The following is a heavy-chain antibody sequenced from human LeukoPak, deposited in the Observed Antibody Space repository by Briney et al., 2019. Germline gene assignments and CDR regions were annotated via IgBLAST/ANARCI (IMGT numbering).Heavy chain of an antibody. V-gene: IGHV3-33*08. J-gene: IGHJ3*02. CDR2: IWYDGSNK. D-gene: IGHD2-21*02. CDR1: RVTLSSYA. CDR3: ESLVVTAIPDAFDI. Sequence: PGRSLRLSCAASRVTLSSYALQWVRQAPGKRLEWVAVIWYDGSNKYYADSVKGRFTISRENSKNTLYLQMNSLRAEDTAVYYCESLVVTAIPDAFDIWGQGTMVTVSS.